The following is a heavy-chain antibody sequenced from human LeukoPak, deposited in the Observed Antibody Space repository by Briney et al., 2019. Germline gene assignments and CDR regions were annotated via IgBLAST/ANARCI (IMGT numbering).Heavy chain of an antibody. CDR3: AGDTSYTIFGVFDFDY. J-gene: IGHJ4*02. Sequence: GGSLRLSCAASGFTFSSYSMNWVRQAPGKGLEWVSSISSSSSYIYYADSVKGRFTISRDNAKNSLYLQMNSLRAEDTAVYYCAGDTSYTIFGVFDFDYWGQGTLVTVSS. D-gene: IGHD3-3*01. V-gene: IGHV3-21*01. CDR2: ISSSSSYI. CDR1: GFTFSSYS.